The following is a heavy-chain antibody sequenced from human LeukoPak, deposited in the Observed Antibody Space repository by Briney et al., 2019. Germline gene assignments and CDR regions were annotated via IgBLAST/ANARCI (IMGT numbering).Heavy chain of an antibody. CDR2: ISAYNGNT. Sequence: SVKVSCKASGYTFTSYGISWVRQAPGQGLEWMGWISAYNGNTNYAQKLQGRVTMTTDTSTSTAYMELRSLRSDDTAVYYCARDRRYSSGWSYYYYYYGMDVWGQGTTVTVSS. V-gene: IGHV1-18*01. D-gene: IGHD6-19*01. J-gene: IGHJ6*02. CDR1: GYTFTSYG. CDR3: ARDRRYSSGWSYYYYYYGMDV.